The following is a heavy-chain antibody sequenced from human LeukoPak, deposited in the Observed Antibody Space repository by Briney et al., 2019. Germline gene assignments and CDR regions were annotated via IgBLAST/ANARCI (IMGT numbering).Heavy chain of an antibody. CDR1: GFTFSSYA. D-gene: IGHD6-13*01. J-gene: IGHJ4*02. CDR3: AKDIYSAVGLAAAGFNDY. Sequence: GGSLRLSCAASGFTFSSYAMSWVRQAPGKGLEWVSAISASGGSTYYADSVKGRFTISRDNSKNTLYLQMNSLRAEDTAVYYCAKDIYSAVGLAAAGFNDYWGQGTLVTVSS. CDR2: ISASGGST. V-gene: IGHV3-23*01.